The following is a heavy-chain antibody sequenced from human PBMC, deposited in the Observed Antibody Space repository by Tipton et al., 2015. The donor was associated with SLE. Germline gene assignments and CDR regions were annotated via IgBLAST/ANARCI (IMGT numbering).Heavy chain of an antibody. Sequence: GSLRLSCAASGFTFSSYSMNWVRRAPGRGLEWVSSISSSSSTIYYADSVKGRFTISRDNAKNSLYLQMNSLRAEDTAVYCCAKEVEGLRYYYYGMDVWGQGTTVTVSS. CDR2: ISSSSSTI. V-gene: IGHV3-48*01. J-gene: IGHJ6*02. CDR1: GFTFSSYS. D-gene: IGHD4-17*01. CDR3: AKEVEGLRYYYYGMDV.